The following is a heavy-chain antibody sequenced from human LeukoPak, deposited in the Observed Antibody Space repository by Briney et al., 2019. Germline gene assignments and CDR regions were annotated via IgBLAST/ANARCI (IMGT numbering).Heavy chain of an antibody. J-gene: IGHJ6*02. CDR1: GYIFTAYY. CDR2: INPNSGGT. Sequence: ASLKVSCKASGYIFTAYYIHWVRRAPGQGLEWMGWINPNSGGTESAQKFQGRATMTRDTSISTAYMELSRLRSDDTAVYYCTRDHCTSINCYEYNYYGMDVWGQGTTVTVSS. D-gene: IGHD2-2*01. CDR3: TRDHCTSINCYEYNYYGMDV. V-gene: IGHV1-2*02.